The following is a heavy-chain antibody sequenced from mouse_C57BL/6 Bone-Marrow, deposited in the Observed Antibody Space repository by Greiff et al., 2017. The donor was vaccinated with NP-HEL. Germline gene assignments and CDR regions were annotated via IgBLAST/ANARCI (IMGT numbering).Heavy chain of an antibody. CDR3: AANCPMDY. CDR2: INPNNGGT. J-gene: IGHJ4*01. V-gene: IGHV1-22*01. CDR1: GYTFTDYN. D-gene: IGHD4-1*01. Sequence: VQLKESGPELVKPGASVKMSCKASGYTFTDYNMHWVKQSHGKSLEWIGYINPNNGGTSYNQKFKGKATLTVNKSSSTAYMELRSLTSEDSAVYYCAANCPMDYWGQGTSVTVSS.